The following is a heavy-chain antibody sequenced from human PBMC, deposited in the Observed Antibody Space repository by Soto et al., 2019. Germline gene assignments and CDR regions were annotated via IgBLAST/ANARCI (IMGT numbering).Heavy chain of an antibody. CDR3: ATEVGFQQILCVFET. Sequence: QVQLVQSGAEVKKPGPSVRVSCKASGGTFSNFGFSWVRQAPGQGLEWMGGIIPIFASSNYAQKFQGRLTVTAGESTGTAYMELGGMRSDGTAVYFCATEVGFQQILCVFETWGQGTLITVSS. CDR1: GGTFSNFG. V-gene: IGHV1-69*01. CDR2: IIPIFASS. J-gene: IGHJ5*02. D-gene: IGHD6-13*01.